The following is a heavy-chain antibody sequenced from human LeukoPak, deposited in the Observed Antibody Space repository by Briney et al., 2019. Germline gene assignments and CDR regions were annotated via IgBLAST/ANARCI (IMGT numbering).Heavy chain of an antibody. V-gene: IGHV3-30-3*01. J-gene: IGHJ6*02. Sequence: PGGSLRLSCAASGFTFSSYAMHWVRQAPGKGLEWVAVISYDGSNKYYADSVKGRFTISRDNSKNTLYLQMNSLRAEDTAVYYCARDGIAAAGDYYGMDVWGQGTTVTVSS. CDR1: GFTFSSYA. CDR3: ARDGIAAAGDYYGMDV. CDR2: ISYDGSNK. D-gene: IGHD6-13*01.